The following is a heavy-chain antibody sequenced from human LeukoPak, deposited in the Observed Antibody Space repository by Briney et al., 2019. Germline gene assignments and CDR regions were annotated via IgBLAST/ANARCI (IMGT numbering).Heavy chain of an antibody. J-gene: IGHJ5*02. Sequence: GASVKVSCKASGYTFTSYDINWVRQATGQGLEWMGWMNPNSGNTGYAQKFQGRVTITRNTSISTAYMELSSLRSEETAVCYCARSSYDYSWFDPWGQGTLVTVSS. CDR2: MNPNSGNT. V-gene: IGHV1-8*03. CDR3: ARSSYDYSWFDP. D-gene: IGHD5-12*01. CDR1: GYTFTSYD.